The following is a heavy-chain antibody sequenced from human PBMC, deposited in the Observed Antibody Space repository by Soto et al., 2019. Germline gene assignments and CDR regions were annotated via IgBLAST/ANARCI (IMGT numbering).Heavy chain of an antibody. CDR3: ARGRARGIAAPPAGY. CDR1: GGCVSSDSYF. Sequence: SETLSLTCTVSGGCVSSDSYFWSWVRQPPGKGLEWIGYVSYRGITTYNPSLKSRVTILLGTSKNQISLNLRSVTAADTAVYYCARGRARGIAAPPAGYWGQGTLVTVS. CDR2: VSYRGIT. D-gene: IGHD6-6*01. J-gene: IGHJ4*02. V-gene: IGHV4-61*01.